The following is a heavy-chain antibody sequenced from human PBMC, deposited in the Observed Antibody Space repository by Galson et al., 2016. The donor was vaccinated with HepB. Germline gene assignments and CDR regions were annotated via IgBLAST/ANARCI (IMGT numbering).Heavy chain of an antibody. Sequence: ETLSLTCTVSGGSISGHYWSWIRQPPGKGLEWIGYISYSGTTNYNPSLKSRVTILVDTSKNQFSLTLNSVTAADTAVYYCARDNVAVAANLDYWGQGTQVTVSS. CDR2: ISYSGTT. D-gene: IGHD2-15*01. CDR3: ARDNVAVAANLDY. J-gene: IGHJ4*02. V-gene: IGHV4-59*11. CDR1: GGSISGHY.